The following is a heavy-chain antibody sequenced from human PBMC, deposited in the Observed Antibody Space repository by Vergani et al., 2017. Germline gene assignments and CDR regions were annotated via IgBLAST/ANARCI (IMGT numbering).Heavy chain of an antibody. Sequence: QVQLQQWGAGLLKPSETLSLTCAVYGGSFSGYYWSWIRQPPGKGLEWIGEINHSGSTNYNPSLKSRVTISVDTSKNQFSLKLSSVTAADTAVYYCARGRRVRLVDRYFDLWGRGTLVTVSS. V-gene: IGHV4-34*01. J-gene: IGHJ2*01. CDR2: INHSGST. CDR1: GGSFSGYY. CDR3: ARGRRVRLVDRYFDL. D-gene: IGHD6-19*01.